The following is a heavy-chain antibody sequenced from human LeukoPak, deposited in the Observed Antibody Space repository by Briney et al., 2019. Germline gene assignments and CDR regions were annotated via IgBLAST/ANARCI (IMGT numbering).Heavy chain of an antibody. Sequence: AASVTVSCKASGDTFSSYAISWVRQAPGQGVEWMGGIIPIVGTANYAQKLQGRVTTTADKSTSTAYMELSSLRSEDTAVYYCARDRGVLIVYAKYWFDPWGQGTLVTVSS. CDR1: GDTFSSYA. CDR3: ARDRGVLIVYAKYWFDP. D-gene: IGHD2-8*01. V-gene: IGHV1-69*06. J-gene: IGHJ5*02. CDR2: IIPIVGTA.